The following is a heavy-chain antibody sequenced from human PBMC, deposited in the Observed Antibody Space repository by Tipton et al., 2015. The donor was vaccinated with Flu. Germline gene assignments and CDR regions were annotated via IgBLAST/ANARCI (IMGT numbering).Heavy chain of an antibody. V-gene: IGHV3-21*01. Sequence: SLRLSCAASGFTFSSYSLHWVRQAPGRGLEWVSSISSSSSYIYYADSVKGRFTISRDNAKNSLYLQMNSLRAADTAVYFCARDFGDYYFDYWGQGTLVTVSS. CDR1: GFTFSSYS. CDR3: ARDFGDYYFDY. CDR2: ISSSSSYI. J-gene: IGHJ4*02. D-gene: IGHD4-17*01.